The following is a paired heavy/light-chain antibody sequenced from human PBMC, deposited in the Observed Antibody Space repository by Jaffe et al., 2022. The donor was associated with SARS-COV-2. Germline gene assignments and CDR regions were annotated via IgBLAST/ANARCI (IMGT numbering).Light chain of an antibody. CDR3: QQRSNWPTWT. CDR1: QSVSSY. Sequence: EIVLTQSPATLSLSPGERATLSCRASQSVSSYLAWYQQKPGQAPRLLIYDASNRATGIPARFSGSGSGTDFTLTISSLEPEDFAVYYCQQRSNWPTWTFGQGTKVEIK. J-gene: IGKJ1*01. CDR2: DAS. V-gene: IGKV3-11*01.
Heavy chain of an antibody. CDR1: GGSISSYY. Sequence: QVQLQESGPGLVKPSETLSLTCTVSGGSISSYYWSWIRQPAGKGLEWIGRIYTSGSTNYNPSLKSRVTMSVDTSKNQFSLKLSSVTAADTAVYYCASGSSGYYFDYWGQGTLVTVSS. J-gene: IGHJ4*02. V-gene: IGHV4-4*07. D-gene: IGHD3-22*01. CDR3: ASGSSGYYFDY. CDR2: IYTSGST.